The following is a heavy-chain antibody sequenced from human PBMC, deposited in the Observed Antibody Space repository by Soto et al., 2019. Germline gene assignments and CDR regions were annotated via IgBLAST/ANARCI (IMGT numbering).Heavy chain of an antibody. Sequence: PGGSLRLSCAASGFTLRNSWMYWVRQAPGKGLEWVANINRDGSHKYYVDSVKGRFTISRDNAENSVFLQMNSLRAEDTAIYYCATKGDALNDWGQGTLVTVSS. J-gene: IGHJ4*02. CDR2: INRDGSHK. D-gene: IGHD2-21*02. CDR1: GFTLRNSW. CDR3: ATKGDALND. V-gene: IGHV3-7*01.